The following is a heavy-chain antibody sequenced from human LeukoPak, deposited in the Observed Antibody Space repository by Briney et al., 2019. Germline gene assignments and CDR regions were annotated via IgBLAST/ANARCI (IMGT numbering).Heavy chain of an antibody. J-gene: IGHJ3*02. CDR3: AKGLGDFGRTGAFDI. CDR1: GFTFSSYW. Sequence: QTGGSLRLSCAASGFTFSSYWMSWVRQAPGKGLEWVANIKQDGSEKYYVDSVKGRFTISRDNAKNSLYLQMNSLRAEDTAVYYCAKGLGDFGRTGAFDIWGQGTMVTVSS. CDR2: IKQDGSEK. D-gene: IGHD2-21*02. V-gene: IGHV3-7*03.